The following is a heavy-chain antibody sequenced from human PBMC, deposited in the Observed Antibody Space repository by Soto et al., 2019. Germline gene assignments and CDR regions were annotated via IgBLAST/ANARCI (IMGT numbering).Heavy chain of an antibody. CDR3: ARDWRGGYYFDY. D-gene: IGHD3-3*01. V-gene: IGHV3-21*01. CDR2: ISSSSSYI. CDR1: GFTFSSYT. J-gene: IGHJ4*02. Sequence: EVQLVESGGGLVKPGGSLRLSCAASGFTFSSYTMNWVRQAPGKGLEWVSSISSSSSYIYYADSVKGRFTISRDNAKNSLYLQMNSLRAEDTAVYYCARDWRGGYYFDYWGQGTLVTVSS.